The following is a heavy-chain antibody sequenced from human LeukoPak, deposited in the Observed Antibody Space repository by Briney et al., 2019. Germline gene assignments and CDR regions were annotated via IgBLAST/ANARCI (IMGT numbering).Heavy chain of an antibody. J-gene: IGHJ4*02. V-gene: IGHV4-38-2*02. CDR3: ARDRYYYDSSGYFRIDY. CDR2: IYYSGST. D-gene: IGHD3-22*01. Sequence: PSETLSLTCTVSGYSISSGYYWGWIRQPPGKGLEWIGSIYYSGSTYYNPSLKSRVTISVDTSKNQFSLKLSSVTAADTAVYYCARDRYYYDSSGYFRIDYWGQGTLVTVSS. CDR1: GYSISSGYY.